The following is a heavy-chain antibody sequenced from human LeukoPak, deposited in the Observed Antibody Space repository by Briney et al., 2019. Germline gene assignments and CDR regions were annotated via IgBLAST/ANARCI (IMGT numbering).Heavy chain of an antibody. J-gene: IGHJ3*02. D-gene: IGHD6-6*01. CDR3: ASAIGPRIAARMGAFDI. CDR2: IYTSGST. Sequence: PSETLSLTCTVSGGSISSYYWSWIRQPAGKGLEWIGRIYTSGSTNYNPSLKSRVTISVDTSKNQFSLKLSSVTAADTAVYYCASAIGPRIAARMGAFDIWGQGTMVTVSS. CDR1: GGSISSYY. V-gene: IGHV4-4*07.